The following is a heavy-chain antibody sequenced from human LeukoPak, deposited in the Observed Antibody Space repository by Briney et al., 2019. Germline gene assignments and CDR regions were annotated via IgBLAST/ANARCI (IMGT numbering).Heavy chain of an antibody. CDR3: AREFRIAAAGRELNWFDP. CDR2: IYHSGST. D-gene: IGHD6-13*01. V-gene: IGHV4-4*02. Sequence: SETLSLTCAVSGGSISSSNWWSWVRQPPGKGLEWIGEIYHSGSTNYNPSLKSRVTISVDKSKNQFSLKLSSVTAADTAVYYCAREFRIAAAGRELNWFDPWGQGTLVTVSS. CDR1: GGSISSSNW. J-gene: IGHJ5*02.